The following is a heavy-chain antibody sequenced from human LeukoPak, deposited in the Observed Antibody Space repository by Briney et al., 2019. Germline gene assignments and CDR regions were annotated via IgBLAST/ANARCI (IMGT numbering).Heavy chain of an antibody. D-gene: IGHD1-26*01. CDR1: GFTFSSYA. V-gene: IGHV3-23*01. CDR3: AKGAQAKYAIVGTTRGDC. J-gene: IGHJ4*02. CDR2: ISGSGGAT. Sequence: GGSLRLSCAASGFTFSSYAMSWVRQAPGKGLEWVSAISGSGGATYYADSVKGRFTISRDNAKNTLYLQMNSLRAEDTAVYYCAKGAQAKYAIVGTTRGDCWGQGTLVTVSS.